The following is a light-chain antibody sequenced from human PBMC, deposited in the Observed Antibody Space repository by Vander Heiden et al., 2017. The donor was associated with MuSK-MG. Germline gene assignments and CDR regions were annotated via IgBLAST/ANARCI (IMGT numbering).Light chain of an antibody. V-gene: IGKV1-39*01. Sequence: IPLSQSPSSLSASVGDRVTITCRASQIISSYLNWYQQKPGKAPNLLIYAASSLQSGVPSRFSGSGSGTDFTLTISYLQPEDFATYYCQQSYSTPLTFGGGTKVEIK. CDR2: AAS. CDR1: QIISSY. J-gene: IGKJ4*01. CDR3: QQSYSTPLT.